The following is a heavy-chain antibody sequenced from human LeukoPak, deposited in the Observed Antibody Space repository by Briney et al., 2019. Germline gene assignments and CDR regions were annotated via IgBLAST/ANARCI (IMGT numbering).Heavy chain of an antibody. J-gene: IGHJ4*02. CDR3: ARDLGGYCSSTSCLYFDY. CDR2: IYYSGST. Sequence: SETLSLTCTVSGGSISSGDYYWSWTRQPPGKGLEWIGYIYYSGSTYYNPSLKSRVTISVDTSKNQFSLKLTSVTAADTAVYYCARDLGGYCSSTSCLYFDYWGQGTLVTVSS. CDR1: GGSISSGDYY. D-gene: IGHD2-2*01. V-gene: IGHV4-30-4*08.